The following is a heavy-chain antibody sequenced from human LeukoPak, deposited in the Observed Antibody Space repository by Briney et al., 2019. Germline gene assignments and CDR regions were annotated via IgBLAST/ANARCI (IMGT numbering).Heavy chain of an antibody. V-gene: IGHV4-34*01. J-gene: IGHJ1*01. CDR2: INHSGST. CDR3: ARQDIVVVPAGPLIA. CDR1: GGSFSGYY. D-gene: IGHD2-2*01. Sequence: SETLSLTCAVYGGSFSGYYWSWIRQPPGKGLEWIGEINHSGSTNYNPSLKSRVTISVDTSKNQFSLKLSSVTAADTAVYYCARQDIVVVPAGPLIAWGQGTLVTVSS.